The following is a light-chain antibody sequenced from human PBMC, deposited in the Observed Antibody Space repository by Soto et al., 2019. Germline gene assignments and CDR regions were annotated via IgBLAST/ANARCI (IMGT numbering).Light chain of an antibody. CDR2: LDRSGSY. V-gene: IGLV4-60*02. CDR1: SGHSTYI. Sequence: QLVLTQSSSAAASLGSSVKLTCILSSGHSTYIIAWHQQQPGKAPRFLMTLDRSGSYNRGSGVPDRFSGSSSGADRYLTISNLQFEDEGDYYCETWYSNTHKVFGGGTKLTVL. J-gene: IGLJ3*02. CDR3: ETWYSNTHKV.